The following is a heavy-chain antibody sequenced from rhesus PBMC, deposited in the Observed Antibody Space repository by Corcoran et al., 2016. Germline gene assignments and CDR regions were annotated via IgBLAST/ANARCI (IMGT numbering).Heavy chain of an antibody. CDR1: GFTFSDYY. V-gene: IGHV3-178*01. Sequence: EVQLVESGGGLAKPGGSLRLSCAASGFTFSDYYMAWVRQAPVEGLACVARMSNGGGSTWYADSVKGRFTISRENAKNTLYLQMNSLRAEDTTVYYCARDGATPLDYWDQGVLVTVSS. CDR3: ARDGATPLDY. CDR2: MSNGGGST. D-gene: IGHD3-34*01. J-gene: IGHJ4*01.